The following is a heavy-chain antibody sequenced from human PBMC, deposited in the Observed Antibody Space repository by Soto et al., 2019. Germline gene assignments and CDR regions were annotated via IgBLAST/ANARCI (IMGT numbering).Heavy chain of an antibody. Sequence: PWVSLRLPCAASGFTFSSYSMSCIRQGPGKGLEWVSAITGSGGSTYYADSVKGRFTISRDNSKNTLYLQMNSLRAEDTAVYYCAKEGDLIGYNYGSCFDYWGQGP. CDR1: GFTFSSYS. D-gene: IGHD5-18*01. CDR3: AKEGDLIGYNYGSCFDY. J-gene: IGHJ4*02. CDR2: ITGSGGST. V-gene: IGHV3-23*01.